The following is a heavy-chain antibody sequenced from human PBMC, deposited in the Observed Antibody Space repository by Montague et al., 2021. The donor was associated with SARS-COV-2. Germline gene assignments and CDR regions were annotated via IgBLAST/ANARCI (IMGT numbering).Heavy chain of an antibody. D-gene: IGHD5-24*01. J-gene: IGHJ4*02. CDR3: ARVFPRWLQFDPYFDY. V-gene: IGHV4-59*01. Sequence: GTLSLTCTVSGGSISSYYWSWIRQPPGKGLEWIGYIYYSGSTNYNPSLKSRVTISVDTSKNQFSLKLSSVTAADTAVYYCARVFPRWLQFDPYFDYWGQGTLVTVSS. CDR1: GGSISSYY. CDR2: IYYSGST.